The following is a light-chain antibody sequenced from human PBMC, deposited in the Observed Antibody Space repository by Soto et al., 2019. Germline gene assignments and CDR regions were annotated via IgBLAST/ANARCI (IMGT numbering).Light chain of an antibody. V-gene: IGLV2-23*02. Sequence: QSVLTQPASVSGSPGQSITISCTGTSNDIGGYNLVSWYQQHPGKAPKLIIYEASERPSGVSDRFSGSRSGNTASLTISTLQADDDADYSCCSFAGGATFVFGGGTQLTGL. CDR3: CSFAGGATFV. CDR1: SNDIGGYNL. J-gene: IGLJ7*01. CDR2: EAS.